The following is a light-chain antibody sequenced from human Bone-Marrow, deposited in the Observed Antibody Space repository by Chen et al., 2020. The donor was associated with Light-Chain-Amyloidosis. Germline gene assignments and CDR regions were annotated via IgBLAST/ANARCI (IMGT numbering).Light chain of an antibody. V-gene: IGLV2-8*01. Sequence: QSALTQPASVSGSPGQSVTISCTGTSSDVGGYNYVSWYQQHPGKAPKLILYEVSKRPSGVPDRFSGSKSGNTASLTVSGLQAEDEADYYCSSYAGSKNLIFGGGTKLTVL. J-gene: IGLJ2*01. CDR2: EVS. CDR1: SSDVGGYNY. CDR3: SSYAGSKNLI.